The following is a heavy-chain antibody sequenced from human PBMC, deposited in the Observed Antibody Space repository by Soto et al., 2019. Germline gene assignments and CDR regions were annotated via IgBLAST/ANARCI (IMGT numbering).Heavy chain of an antibody. Sequence: ASVKVSCKASGGTFSSYAISWVRQAPGQGLEWMGGIIPIFGTANYAQKFQGRVTITADESTSTAYMELSSLRSEDTAVYYCARAPGRWYLDYYYYSGMDVWGQGTTVTVSS. D-gene: IGHD6-13*01. CDR1: GGTFSSYA. CDR3: ARAPGRWYLDYYYYSGMDV. V-gene: IGHV1-69*13. CDR2: IIPIFGTA. J-gene: IGHJ6*02.